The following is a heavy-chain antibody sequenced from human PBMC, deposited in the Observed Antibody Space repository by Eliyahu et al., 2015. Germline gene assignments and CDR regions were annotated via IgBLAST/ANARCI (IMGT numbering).Heavy chain of an antibody. D-gene: IGHD2-8*01. CDR2: ISSYNGDI. Sequence: QVLLVQSGAEVKRPGTSVKVSCKASGXSLXTFGISWVRQAPGQGLEWMGWISSYNGDIKYPQKVQGRVTLTKDTSTNTVHMELRSLTSDDTAVYYCAREYCRNGVCYGVDYWGQGTLVTVSS. J-gene: IGHJ4*02. V-gene: IGHV1-18*01. CDR3: AREYCRNGVCYGVDY. CDR1: GXSLXTFG.